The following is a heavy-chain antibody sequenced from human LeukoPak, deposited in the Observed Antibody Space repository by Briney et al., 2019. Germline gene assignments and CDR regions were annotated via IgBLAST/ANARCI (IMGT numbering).Heavy chain of an antibody. CDR2: IWYDGSNK. D-gene: IGHD4-23*01. J-gene: IGHJ4*02. V-gene: IGHV3-33*01. Sequence: PGGSLRLSCAASGFTFSSYGMHWVRQAPGKGLEWVADIWYDGSNKYYADSVKGRFTISRDNSKNTLYLQMNSLRAEDTAVYYCARPNGGNSYYFDYWGQGTLVTVSS. CDR3: ARPNGGNSYYFDY. CDR1: GFTFSSYG.